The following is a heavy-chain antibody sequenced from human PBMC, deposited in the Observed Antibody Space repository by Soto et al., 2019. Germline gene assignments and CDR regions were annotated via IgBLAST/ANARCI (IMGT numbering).Heavy chain of an antibody. J-gene: IGHJ6*03. V-gene: IGHV3-33*01. CDR2: IRYDGSNK. CDR3: SREVRSSTYHYYYYMDV. Sequence: GGPLRLSCAASGFTFSNYGRPWIRQTPGKGLERVAVIRYDGSNKYYADSVKGRFTISRDNAKNTLYLQMNSLGAEDTAVYYYSREVRSSTYHYYYYMDVWGKGTTVTVSS. D-gene: IGHD6-13*01. CDR1: GFTFSNYG.